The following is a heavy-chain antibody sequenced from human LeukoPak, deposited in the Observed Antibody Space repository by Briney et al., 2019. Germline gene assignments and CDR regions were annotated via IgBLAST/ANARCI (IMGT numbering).Heavy chain of an antibody. Sequence: ASVKVSCKASGYTFTSYGISWVRQAPGQGLEWMGWISAYNGNTNYAQKLQGRVTMTTDTSTSTAYMELSSLRSEDTAVYYCARVVRWQQLKGIHDAFDIWGQGTMVTVSS. CDR1: GYTFTSYG. V-gene: IGHV1-18*01. D-gene: IGHD6-13*01. CDR2: ISAYNGNT. J-gene: IGHJ3*02. CDR3: ARVVRWQQLKGIHDAFDI.